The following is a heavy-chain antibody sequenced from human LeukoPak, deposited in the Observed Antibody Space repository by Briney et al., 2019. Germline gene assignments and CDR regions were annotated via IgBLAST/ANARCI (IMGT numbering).Heavy chain of an antibody. J-gene: IGHJ6*02. CDR3: ARDRSNNHYYHRYGMDV. Sequence: GRSLRLSCAASGFTFSSYGMHWVRQAPGKGLEWVAVIWYDGSNKYYADSVKGRFTISRDNSKNTLYLQMNSLRAEDTAVYYCARDRSNNHYYHRYGMDVWGQGTTVTVSS. V-gene: IGHV3-33*01. CDR1: GFTFSSYG. CDR2: IWYDGSNK. D-gene: IGHD3-22*01.